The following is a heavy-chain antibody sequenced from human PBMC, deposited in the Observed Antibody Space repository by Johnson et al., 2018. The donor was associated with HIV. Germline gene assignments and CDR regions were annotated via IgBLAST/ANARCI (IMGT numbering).Heavy chain of an antibody. CDR2: ISGSGGST. CDR3: ARPYILLQLVSAFDI. Sequence: VQLVESGGGVVQPGRSLRLSCAASGFTFSSNYMSWVRQAPGKGLEWVSAISGSGGSTYYADSVKGRFTISRDNSKNTLYLQMNSLRDEDTAVYFCARPYILLQLVSAFDIWGQGTMVTVSS. V-gene: IGHV3-23*04. D-gene: IGHD6-6*01. CDR1: GFTFSSNY. J-gene: IGHJ3*02.